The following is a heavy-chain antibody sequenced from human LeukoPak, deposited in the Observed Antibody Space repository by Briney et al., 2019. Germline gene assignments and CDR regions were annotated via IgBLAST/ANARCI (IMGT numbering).Heavy chain of an antibody. CDR2: ISYDGSNK. CDR3: AKDLGIAAAGGQRY. V-gene: IGHV3-30*18. Sequence: GGSLRLSCAASGFTFSSYGMPWVRQAPGKGLEWVAVISYDGSNKYYADSVKGRFTISRDNSKNTLYLQMNSLRAEDTAVYYCAKDLGIAAAGGQRYWGQGTLVTVSS. D-gene: IGHD6-13*01. J-gene: IGHJ4*02. CDR1: GFTFSSYG.